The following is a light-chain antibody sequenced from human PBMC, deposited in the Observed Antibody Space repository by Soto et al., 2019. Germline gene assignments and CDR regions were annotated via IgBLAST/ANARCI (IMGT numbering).Light chain of an antibody. J-gene: IGKJ1*01. Sequence: EMVLTQSPGTLSWSAGERATLSCRSSQSVSSYLAWYQQKPGQAPRLLIYGASSRATGIPDRFSGSGSGTDFPLTISRLEPEDFAVYYCQQYGSSLTWTFGQGTKVDIK. V-gene: IGKV3-20*01. CDR2: GAS. CDR1: QSVSSY. CDR3: QQYGSSLTWT.